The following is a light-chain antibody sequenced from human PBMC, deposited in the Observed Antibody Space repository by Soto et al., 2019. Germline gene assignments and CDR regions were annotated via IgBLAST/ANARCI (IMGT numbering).Light chain of an antibody. CDR2: GAS. CDR1: HSVNNN. CDR3: QQYKDWPPA. J-gene: IGKJ4*01. V-gene: IGKV3-15*01. Sequence: ETVMTQSPATLSVSPGEGATLSCGASHSVNNNLAWFQQKPGQAPRLLIYGASTRVTGVPARFSGTGSGTEFNLTISSLQSEDFATYCCQQYKDWPPAFGGGTKVEIK.